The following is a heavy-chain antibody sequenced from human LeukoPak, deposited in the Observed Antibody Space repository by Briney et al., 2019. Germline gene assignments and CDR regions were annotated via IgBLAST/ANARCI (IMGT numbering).Heavy chain of an antibody. Sequence: GASVKVSCKTSGGTFNGYAISWVRQAPGQGLEWMGGITAIFRTTNYAQKFQGRVTITADESMSTVYMEPSSLRSEDTAVYYCARHSGYHSTMYLDYWGQGTLVTVSS. CDR3: ARHSGYHSTMYLDY. J-gene: IGHJ4*02. D-gene: IGHD3-22*01. CDR1: GGTFNGYA. V-gene: IGHV1-69*13. CDR2: ITAIFRTT.